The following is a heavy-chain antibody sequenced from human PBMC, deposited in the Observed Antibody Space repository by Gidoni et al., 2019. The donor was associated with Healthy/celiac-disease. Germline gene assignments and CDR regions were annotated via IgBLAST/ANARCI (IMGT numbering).Heavy chain of an antibody. CDR2: IYYSGCT. CDR1: GVSISSSSYY. D-gene: IGHD4-17*01. CDR3: ARQNLDYDYGDYLPWSPFDY. J-gene: IGHJ4*02. V-gene: IGHV4-39*01. Sequence: VYGVSISSSSYYWGWLRQPPGKGLDWIGSIYYSGCTYYNPSLKSRVTISVDTSKNLFSLKLSSVTAADTAVYYCARQNLDYDYGDYLPWSPFDYWGQGTLVTVSS.